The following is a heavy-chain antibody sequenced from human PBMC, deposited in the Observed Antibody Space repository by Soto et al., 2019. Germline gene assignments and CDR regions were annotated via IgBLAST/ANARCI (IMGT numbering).Heavy chain of an antibody. Sequence: SETLSLTXAVYGGSFSGYYWSWIRQPPGKGLEWIGEINHSGSTNYNPSLKSRVTISVDTSKNQFSLKLSSVTAADTALYYCARGYSYWGQGTLVTVSS. CDR3: ARGYSY. D-gene: IGHD2-21*01. J-gene: IGHJ4*02. CDR2: INHSGST. V-gene: IGHV4-34*01. CDR1: GGSFSGYY.